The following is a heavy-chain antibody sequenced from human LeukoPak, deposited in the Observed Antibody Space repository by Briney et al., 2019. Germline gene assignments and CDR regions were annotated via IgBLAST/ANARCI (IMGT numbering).Heavy chain of an antibody. V-gene: IGHV1-2*02. D-gene: IGHD3-3*01. CDR2: ISPKSGGT. J-gene: IGHJ4*02. Sequence: EWMGYISPKSGGTKYAQNFQGRFTMTRDTSINTAYMELSRLRSDDTALYYCARIEGSAISFWGQGTLVTVSS. CDR3: ARIEGSAISF.